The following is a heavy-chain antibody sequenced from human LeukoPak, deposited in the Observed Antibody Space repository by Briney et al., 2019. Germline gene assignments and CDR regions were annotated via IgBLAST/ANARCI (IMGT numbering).Heavy chain of an antibody. V-gene: IGHV1-69*04. CDR3: ARDPGYDSSGYHDY. CDR1: GYTFTSYG. CDR2: IIHILGIA. D-gene: IGHD3-22*01. Sequence: GASVKVSCKASGYTFTSYGISWVRQAPGQGLEWMGRIIHILGIANYAQKFQGRVTITADKSTSTAYMELSSLRSEDTAVYYCARDPGYDSSGYHDYWGQGNLVTVSS. J-gene: IGHJ4*02.